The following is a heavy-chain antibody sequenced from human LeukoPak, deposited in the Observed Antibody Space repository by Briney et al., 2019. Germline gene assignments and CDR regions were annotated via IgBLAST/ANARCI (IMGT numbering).Heavy chain of an antibody. CDR1: GFTFSSYG. D-gene: IGHD6-13*01. V-gene: IGHV3-33*01. CDR3: ARDRIAAAGTSYYYYYYGMDV. Sequence: GGSLRLSCAASGFTFSSYGMHWVRQAPGKGLEWVAVIWYDGSNKYYADSVKGRFTISRDNSKSTLYLQMNSLRAEDTAVYYCARDRIAAAGTSYYYYYYGMDVWGKGTTVTVSS. CDR2: IWYDGSNK. J-gene: IGHJ6*04.